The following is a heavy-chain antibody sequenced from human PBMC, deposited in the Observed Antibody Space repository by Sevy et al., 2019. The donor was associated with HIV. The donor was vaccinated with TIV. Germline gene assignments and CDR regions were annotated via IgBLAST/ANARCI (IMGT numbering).Heavy chain of an antibody. CDR1: GVTISNYA. J-gene: IGHJ6*02. CDR3: ARDRRGYCSSTSCYPYGMDV. D-gene: IGHD2-2*01. V-gene: IGHV3-23*01. CDR2: ISGSGGST. Sequence: GGSLRLSCATSGVTISNYAMNWVRQAPGKGLEWVSGISGSGGSTYYADSVKGRFTISRDNSKNTLYLQMNSLRAEDTAVYYCARDRRGYCSSTSCYPYGMDVWGQGTTVTVSS.